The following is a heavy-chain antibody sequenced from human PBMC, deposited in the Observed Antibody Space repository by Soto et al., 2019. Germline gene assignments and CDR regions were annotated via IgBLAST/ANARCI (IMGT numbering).Heavy chain of an antibody. CDR3: VRERGLSSYYGMDV. CDR2: ISSSSSHI. D-gene: IGHD3-10*01. CDR1: GFTLTTYS. V-gene: IGHV3-21*02. Sequence: EVQLVESGGGLVKPGGSLRLSCAASGFTLTTYSMNWVRQASGKGLEWVASISSSSSHIYYADSVKGRFTISRDNARNSLYLQMNSLRAEDTAVYYCVRERGLSSYYGMDVWGHGTTVTVSS. J-gene: IGHJ6*02.